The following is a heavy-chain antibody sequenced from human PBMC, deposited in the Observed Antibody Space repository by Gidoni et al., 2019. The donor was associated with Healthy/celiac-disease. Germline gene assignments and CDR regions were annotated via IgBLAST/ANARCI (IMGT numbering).Heavy chain of an antibody. J-gene: IGHJ4*02. CDR1: GFTFSSYR. Sequence: EVQLVESGGGLVQPGGSLRLSCSAAGFTFSSYRMHWVRQAPGKGLVWVSRINSDGSSTSYADSVKGRFTISRDNAKNTLYLQMNSLRAEDTAVYYCARDLGYSSSWHIDYWGQGTLVTVSS. V-gene: IGHV3-74*01. D-gene: IGHD6-13*01. CDR2: INSDGSST. CDR3: ARDLGYSSSWHIDY.